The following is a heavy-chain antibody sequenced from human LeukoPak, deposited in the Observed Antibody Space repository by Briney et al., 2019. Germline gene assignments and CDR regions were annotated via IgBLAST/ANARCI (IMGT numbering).Heavy chain of an antibody. CDR1: GGSIDGYY. D-gene: IGHD1-26*01. Sequence: SETLSLTCTVSGGSIDGYYWSWIRQPPGEGLEWLGYIYSTGITNYNPSLNSRVIISLDTSKNQFSLNLTSVTAADTAVYYCARHTGSYWSWGQGTLVTVSS. CDR2: IYSTGIT. V-gene: IGHV4-59*08. CDR3: ARHTGSYWS. J-gene: IGHJ5*02.